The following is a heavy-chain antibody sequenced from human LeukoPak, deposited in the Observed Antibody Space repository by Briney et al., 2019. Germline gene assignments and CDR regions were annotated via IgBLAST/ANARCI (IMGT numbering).Heavy chain of an antibody. Sequence: GESLRLSCAASGFTFSSYWMSWVRQAPGKGLEWVANIKQDGSEKYYVDSVKGRFTISRDNAKNSLYLQMNSLRAEDTAVYYCARETPSYWYDSSGYSTSYYYYYMDVWGKGTTVTISS. J-gene: IGHJ6*03. CDR3: ARETPSYWYDSSGYSTSYYYYYMDV. D-gene: IGHD3-22*01. V-gene: IGHV3-7*01. CDR2: IKQDGSEK. CDR1: GFTFSSYW.